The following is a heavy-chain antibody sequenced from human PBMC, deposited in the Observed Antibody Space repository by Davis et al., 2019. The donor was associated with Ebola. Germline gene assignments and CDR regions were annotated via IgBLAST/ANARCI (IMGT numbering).Heavy chain of an antibody. CDR3: ARWAGAPALRYFDWLLPEPYGMDV. Sequence: SETLSLTCTVSGGSVSSGSYYWSWIRQPPGKGLEWIGYMYYSGSTNYNPSLKSRFTISVDTSKHQFSLKLSSVTAADTAVYYCARWAGAPALRYFDWLLPEPYGMDVWGQGTTVTVSS. D-gene: IGHD3-9*01. CDR2: MYYSGST. V-gene: IGHV4-61*01. CDR1: GGSVSSGSYY. J-gene: IGHJ6*02.